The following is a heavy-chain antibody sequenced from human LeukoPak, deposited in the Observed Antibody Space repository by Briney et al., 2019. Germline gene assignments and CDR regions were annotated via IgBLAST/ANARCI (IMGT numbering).Heavy chain of an antibody. CDR1: GFTFRHAW. Sequence: PGGSLRLSCAAFGFTFRHAWMSWVREAPGKGLEWVGRIKSNNDGGTSDYAAPVEGRFTMSRADSKSMLYLQMSSLRSDDTAVYFCTTLPAPYQRFLEWASQPIDYWAREPWSPSPQ. V-gene: IGHV3-15*05. D-gene: IGHD3-3*01. CDR2: IKSNNDGGTS. CDR3: TTLPAPYQRFLEWASQPIDY. J-gene: IGHJ4*02.